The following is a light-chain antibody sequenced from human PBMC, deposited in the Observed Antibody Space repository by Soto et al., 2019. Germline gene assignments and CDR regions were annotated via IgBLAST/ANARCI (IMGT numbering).Light chain of an antibody. J-gene: IGLJ3*02. CDR1: SRDIGHYNY. CDR2: EVT. CDR3: ASFTTSNTWV. Sequence: QSALTQPASVSGSPGQSITISCTGTSRDIGHYNYVSWFQQHPGKAPKLMIYEVTKRPSGVSNRFSGSKSGNMASLTISGLQTEDEADYYCASFTTSNTWVFGGGTKLTVL. V-gene: IGLV2-14*01.